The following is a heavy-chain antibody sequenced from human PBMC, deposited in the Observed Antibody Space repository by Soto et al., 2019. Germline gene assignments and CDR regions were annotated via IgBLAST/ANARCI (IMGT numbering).Heavy chain of an antibody. CDR1: GGTFSSYA. V-gene: IGHV1-69*13. Sequence: SVKVSCKASGGTFSSYAISWVLQSPGQGLEWMGGIIPIFGTANYAQKFQGRVTITADESTSTAYMELSSLRSEDTAVYYCARVATGTTNWFDPWGQGTLVTVSS. J-gene: IGHJ5*02. D-gene: IGHD1-1*01. CDR2: IIPIFGTA. CDR3: ARVATGTTNWFDP.